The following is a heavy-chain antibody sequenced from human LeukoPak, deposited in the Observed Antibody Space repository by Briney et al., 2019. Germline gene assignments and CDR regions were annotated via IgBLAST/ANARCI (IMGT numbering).Heavy chain of an antibody. Sequence: GRSLRLSCAASGLTFSSYGMHWVRQAPGKGLEWVAVISYDGSNKYYADSVKGRFTISRDNSKNTLYLQMNSLRAEDTAVYYCAKQYYDFWSGYPDYYYYYMDVWGKGTTVTVSS. CDR1: GLTFSSYG. CDR2: ISYDGSNK. CDR3: AKQYYDFWSGYPDYYYYYMDV. J-gene: IGHJ6*03. V-gene: IGHV3-30*18. D-gene: IGHD3-3*01.